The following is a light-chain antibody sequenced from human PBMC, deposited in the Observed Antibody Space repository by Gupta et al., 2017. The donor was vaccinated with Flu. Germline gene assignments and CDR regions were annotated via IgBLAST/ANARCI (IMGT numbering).Light chain of an antibody. V-gene: IGKV1-17*01. CDR3: PHQNSSPFT. J-gene: IGKJ5*01. Sequence: PSVLSASVGNRVTITCRASQEISSDLGWYQQKPGKAPKRLIFAASTVQSGVPSKFSGSGSGTEFTLTISSLQPEDFATYYCPHQNSSPFTFGQGTQLDIK. CDR2: AAS. CDR1: QEISSD.